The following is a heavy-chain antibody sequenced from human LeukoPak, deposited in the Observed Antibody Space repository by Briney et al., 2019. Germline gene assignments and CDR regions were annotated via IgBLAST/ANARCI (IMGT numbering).Heavy chain of an antibody. CDR1: GFTFSSYG. D-gene: IGHD6-13*01. J-gene: IGHJ6*03. Sequence: GGSLRLSCAASGFTFSSYGMHWVRQAPGKGLEWVAVISYDGSNKYYADSVKGRFTISRDNSKNTLYLQMNSLRAEDTAVYYCAKGSSSWYYGYYYYMDVWGKGTTVTVSS. V-gene: IGHV3-30*18. CDR3: AKGSSSWYYGYYYYMDV. CDR2: ISYDGSNK.